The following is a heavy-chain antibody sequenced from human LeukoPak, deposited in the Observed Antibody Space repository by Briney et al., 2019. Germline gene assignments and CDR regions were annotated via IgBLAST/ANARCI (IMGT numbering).Heavy chain of an antibody. CDR2: TYYRSKWYN. CDR3: ARARYYYMDV. J-gene: IGHJ6*03. CDR1: GDSVSSNSAA. Sequence: SQTLSLTSAISGDSVSSNSAAWNCVRQSPSRCLEWLGRTYYRSKWYNDYAVSVKSRITINPDTSKNQFSLQLNSVTPEDTAVYYCARARYYYMDVWGKGTTVTVSS. V-gene: IGHV6-1*01.